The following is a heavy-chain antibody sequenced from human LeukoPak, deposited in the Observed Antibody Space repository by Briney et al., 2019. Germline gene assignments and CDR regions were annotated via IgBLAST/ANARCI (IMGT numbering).Heavy chain of an antibody. J-gene: IGHJ5*02. CDR2: INFNRGVT. CDR3: AGARPSAVVVITNWFDP. CDR1: GSNFTGFY. D-gene: IGHD2-21*01. Sequence: ASVKVSCKASGSNFTGFYINWVRQTPGQGLEWMGRINFNRGVTNYGSKFRGRVTMTSDTSINTAYMELSSPHSDDTAVYYCAGARPSAVVVITNWFDPWGQGTLVTVSS. V-gene: IGHV1-2*06.